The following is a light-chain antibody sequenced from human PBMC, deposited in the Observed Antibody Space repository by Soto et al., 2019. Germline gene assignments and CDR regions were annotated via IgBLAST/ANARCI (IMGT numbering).Light chain of an antibody. Sequence: EIVLTQSPATLSLSPGERATLSCRASQSISSYLAWYQQKPDQAPRLLIYDASNRATGIPARFSGSGSGIDFTLTISSLEPEDFAVYYCHQRSTWPFTFGPGTTVDIK. CDR1: QSISSY. J-gene: IGKJ3*01. CDR3: HQRSTWPFT. CDR2: DAS. V-gene: IGKV3-11*01.